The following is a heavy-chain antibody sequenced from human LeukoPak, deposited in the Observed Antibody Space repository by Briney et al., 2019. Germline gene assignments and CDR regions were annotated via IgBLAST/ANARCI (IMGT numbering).Heavy chain of an antibody. J-gene: IGHJ4*02. V-gene: IGHV3-7*01. CDR2: IKHDGSEK. CDR1: GFTFRTDW. Sequence: GSLRLSCVASGFTFRTDWMSWVRQAPGKGPEWVASIKHDGSEKYYVDSVKGRFTISTDNAKNSLYLQMNSLRAEDTAVYYCAREWNWGQGSLVTVSS. CDR3: AREWN.